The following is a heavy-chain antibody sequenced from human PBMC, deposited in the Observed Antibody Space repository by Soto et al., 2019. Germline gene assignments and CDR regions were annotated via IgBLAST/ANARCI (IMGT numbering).Heavy chain of an antibody. CDR3: ATFYYYYMDV. Sequence: GGSLRLSCAASGFTFSTYWMSWVRQAPGKGLEWVANIKQDGSEKYYVDSVKGRFTISKDNAKNSLYLQMNSLRAEDTAVYYCATFYYYYMDVWGKGTTVTVSS. V-gene: IGHV3-7*01. CDR2: IKQDGSEK. CDR1: GFTFSTYW. J-gene: IGHJ6*03.